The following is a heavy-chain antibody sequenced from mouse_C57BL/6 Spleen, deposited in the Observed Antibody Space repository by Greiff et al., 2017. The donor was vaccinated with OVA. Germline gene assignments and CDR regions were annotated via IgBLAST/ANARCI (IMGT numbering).Heavy chain of an antibody. Sequence: VQLQQSGAELVRPGTSVKMSCKASGYTFTNYWIGWAKQRPGHGLEWIGDIYPGGGYTNYNEKFKGKATLTADKSSSTAYMQFSSLTSEDSAIYYCARSTAGDGYLRDFRYFDVWGTGTTVTVSS. J-gene: IGHJ1*03. D-gene: IGHD2-3*01. CDR3: ARSTAGDGYLRDFRYFDV. CDR1: GYTFTNYW. V-gene: IGHV1-63*01. CDR2: IYPGGGYT.